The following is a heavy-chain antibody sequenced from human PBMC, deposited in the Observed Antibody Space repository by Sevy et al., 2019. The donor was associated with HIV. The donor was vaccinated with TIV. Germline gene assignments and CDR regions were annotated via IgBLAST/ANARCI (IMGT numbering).Heavy chain of an antibody. D-gene: IGHD3-3*01. CDR3: ARAPTDFWTGVMAV. CDR2: INPISGGT. Sequence: ASVKVSCKASGYAFTGYYIHWVRQAPGQGLEWMGRINPISGGTDDSQKFQGRVTMTRDTSISTAYMDVSRLTSDVTAVYYCARAPTDFWTGVMAVWGQGTVVTVSS. V-gene: IGHV1-2*06. CDR1: GYAFTGYY. J-gene: IGHJ4*03.